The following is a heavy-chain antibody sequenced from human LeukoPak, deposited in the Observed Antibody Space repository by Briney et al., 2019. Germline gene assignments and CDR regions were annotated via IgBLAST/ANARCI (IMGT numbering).Heavy chain of an antibody. CDR1: GGSISSGGYY. CDR2: IYHSGST. D-gene: IGHD2-15*01. Sequence: SETPSLTCTVSGGSISSGGYYWSWIRQPPGKGLEWIGYIYHSGSTYYNPSLKSRVTISVDRSKNQFSLKLSSVTAADTAVYYCARDSRTTLNDAFDIWGQGTMVTVSS. V-gene: IGHV4-30-2*01. CDR3: ARDSRTTLNDAFDI. J-gene: IGHJ3*02.